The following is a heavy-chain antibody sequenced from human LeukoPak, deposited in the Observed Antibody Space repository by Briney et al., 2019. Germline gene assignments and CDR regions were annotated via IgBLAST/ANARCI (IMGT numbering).Heavy chain of an antibody. Sequence: SETLSLTCKVSGYPIGLDYYWVWIRQAPGRGLQWIGGFHRGRIQYNSALKSRVTISIDSSKNQFSLRMWPVTAADTAFYSCARAPSSYKSGNGYPNLGWLDPWGQGALVTVSS. D-gene: IGHD5-24*01. CDR1: GYPIGLDYY. V-gene: IGHV4-38-2*02. J-gene: IGHJ5*02. CDR3: ARAPSSYKSGNGYPNLGWLDP. CDR2: FHRGRI.